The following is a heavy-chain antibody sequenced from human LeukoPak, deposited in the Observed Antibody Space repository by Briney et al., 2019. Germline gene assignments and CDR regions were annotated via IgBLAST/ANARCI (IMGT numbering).Heavy chain of an antibody. CDR1: GFSFRSYA. J-gene: IGHJ4*02. Sequence: PRGSLRLSCSASGFSFRSYAMHWVRQAPGKGLEFVSGINDDWGTTDYADSVKGRFTISRDNSKNTLYLQMNSLRTEDTALYYCVRGLDGLGWDYWGQGTLVTVSS. CDR3: VRGLDGLGWDY. CDR2: INDDWGTT. D-gene: IGHD3-10*01. V-gene: IGHV3-64D*06.